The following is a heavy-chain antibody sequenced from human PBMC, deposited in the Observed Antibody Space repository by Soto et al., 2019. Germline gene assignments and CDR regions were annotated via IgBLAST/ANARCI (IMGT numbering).Heavy chain of an antibody. CDR1: GFTFSSYS. Sequence: GGSLRLSCAASGFTFSSYSMNWVRQAPGKGLEWVSSISSSSSYIYYADSVKGRFTISRDNAKNSLYLQMNSLRAEDTAVYYCARGKLAYYYGSGSPWAFDIWGQGTMVTVSS. CDR2: ISSSSSYI. J-gene: IGHJ3*02. D-gene: IGHD3-10*01. CDR3: ARGKLAYYYGSGSPWAFDI. V-gene: IGHV3-21*01.